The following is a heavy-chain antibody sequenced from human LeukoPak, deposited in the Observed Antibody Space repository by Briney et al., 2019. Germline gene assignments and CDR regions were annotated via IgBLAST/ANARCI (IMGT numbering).Heavy chain of an antibody. Sequence: PGGSLRLSCAASGLSISNDWMSWVRQAPGKGLEWVDRVKSKSAGETTDYAAPVKGRFTISRDDSKNTLYLQMNRLKTEDTAVYYCTLIQGWGSGSYYRDFWGQGTLVTVSS. J-gene: IGHJ4*02. CDR1: GLSISNDW. V-gene: IGHV3-15*01. CDR2: VKSKSAGETT. D-gene: IGHD3-10*01. CDR3: TLIQGWGSGSYYRDF.